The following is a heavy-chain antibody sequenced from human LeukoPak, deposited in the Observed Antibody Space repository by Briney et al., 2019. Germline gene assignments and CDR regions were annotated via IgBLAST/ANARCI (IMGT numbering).Heavy chain of an antibody. V-gene: IGHV3-7*01. D-gene: IGHD6-13*01. CDR3: AREDGAAAGIDI. CDR1: GLTFSIHW. J-gene: IGHJ3*02. CDR2: INQDGSDK. Sequence: GGSLRLSCAASGLTFSIHWMNWVRQAPGKGLECVANINQDGSDKYYVDSVKGRFTISRDNTKNSLYLQMNSLRAEDTAVYYCAREDGAAAGIDIWGQGTMVTVSS.